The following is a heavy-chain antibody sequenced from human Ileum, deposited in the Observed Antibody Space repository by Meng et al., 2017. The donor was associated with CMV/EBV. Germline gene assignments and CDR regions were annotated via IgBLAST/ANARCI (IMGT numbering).Heavy chain of an antibody. CDR2: ISYDGSKK. J-gene: IGHJ4*02. CDR1: GFTFSSYA. CDR3: AREGDYGLDY. Sequence: GGSLRLSCAASGFTFSSYAMHWVRQAPGKGLEWVADISYDGSKKHYADSVKGRFTISRDNSKNTLYLQMNSLRAEDTAVHYCAREGDYGLDYWGQGTLVTVSS. V-gene: IGHV3-30-3*01. D-gene: IGHD4-17*01.